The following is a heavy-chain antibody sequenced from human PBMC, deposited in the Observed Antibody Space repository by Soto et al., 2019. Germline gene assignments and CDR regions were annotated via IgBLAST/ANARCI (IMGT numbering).Heavy chain of an antibody. J-gene: IGHJ3*02. CDR1: GYTFTSYA. V-gene: IGHV1-3*01. Sequence: QVQLVQSGAEVKKPGASVKVSCKASGYTFTSYAMHWVRQAPGQRLEWMGWINAGNGNTKYSQKFQGRVTITRDTSASTAYMELSSLTAEDTAVYYCPRTNGDYIWGSYRDAFDIWGQGTMVTVSS. CDR2: INAGNGNT. D-gene: IGHD3-16*02. CDR3: PRTNGDYIWGSYRDAFDI.